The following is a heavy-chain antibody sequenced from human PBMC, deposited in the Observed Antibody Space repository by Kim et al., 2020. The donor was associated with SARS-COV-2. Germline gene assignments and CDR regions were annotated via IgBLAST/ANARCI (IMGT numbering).Heavy chain of an antibody. CDR1: GFTFSSYS. Sequence: GGSLRLSCAASGFTFSSYSMNWVRQAPGKGLEWVSSISSSSSYIYYADSVKGRFTISRDNTKNSLYLQMNSLRAEDTAVYYCARDGFPSGILTGHNYYYGMDVWGQGTTVTVSS. CDR2: ISSSSSYI. J-gene: IGHJ6*02. D-gene: IGHD3-9*01. CDR3: ARDGFPSGILTGHNYYYGMDV. V-gene: IGHV3-21*01.